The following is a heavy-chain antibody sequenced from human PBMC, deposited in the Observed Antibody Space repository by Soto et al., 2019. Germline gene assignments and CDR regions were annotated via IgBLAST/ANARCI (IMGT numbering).Heavy chain of an antibody. D-gene: IGHD2-15*01. CDR3: ARCPQPPDPADPYAVDV. CDR1: GGTFSRSG. CDR2: IVPSVDTT. V-gene: IGHV1-69*18. Sequence: QVQLVQSGTEVKKPGASVKVSCKASGGTFSRSGFHWVRQAPGQGLEWMGMIVPSVDTTNYAQKFQARFTISSDQFTSTVYMELRSLRSADTAVYYCARCPQPPDPADPYAVDVWGQGTRVIVSS. J-gene: IGHJ6*02.